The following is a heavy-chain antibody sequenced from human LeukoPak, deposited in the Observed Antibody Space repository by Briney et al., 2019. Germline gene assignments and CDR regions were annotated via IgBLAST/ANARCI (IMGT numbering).Heavy chain of an antibody. V-gene: IGHV4-59*02. CDR2: IYYSGTN. CDR1: GGSVSNYH. Sequence: SGTLSLTCTVSGGSVSNYHWSWIRPPPGKGLEWIGYIYYSGTNNYNPSLKGRVTISVDTSKNQFSLRLSSVTAADTAVYYCAGGASSRGYYVWEDYWGQGTLVTVSS. D-gene: IGHD3-22*01. J-gene: IGHJ4*02. CDR3: AGGASSRGYYVWEDY.